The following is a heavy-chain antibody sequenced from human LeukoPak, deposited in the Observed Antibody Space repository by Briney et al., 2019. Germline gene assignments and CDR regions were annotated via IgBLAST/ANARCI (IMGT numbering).Heavy chain of an antibody. J-gene: IGHJ4*02. CDR2: NNYTGGA. CDR3: ARNGPHYYDNSGYLDS. CDR1: GGSISSYY. Sequence: SETLSLTCTVSGGSISSYYWSWIRQPPGKGLEWIGNNNYTGGANYNPSLKSRVTILVDTSKNQFSLKLISVTAADTAVYFCARNGPHYYDNSGYLDSWGQGALVTVSS. V-gene: IGHV4-59*01. D-gene: IGHD3-22*01.